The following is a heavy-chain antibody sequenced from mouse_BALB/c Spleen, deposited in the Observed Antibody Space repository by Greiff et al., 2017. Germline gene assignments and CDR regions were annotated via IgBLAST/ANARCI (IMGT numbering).Heavy chain of an antibody. CDR2: ISYSGST. Sequence: VQLKESGPGLVKPSQSLSLTCTVTGYSITSDYAWTWIRQFPGNKLEWMGYISYSGSTSYNPSLKSRISITRDTSKNQFFLQLNSVTTEDTATYYCARFTTVVYYAMDYWGQGTSVTVSS. CDR3: ARFTTVVYYAMDY. V-gene: IGHV3-2*02. CDR1: GYSITSDYA. D-gene: IGHD1-1*01. J-gene: IGHJ4*01.